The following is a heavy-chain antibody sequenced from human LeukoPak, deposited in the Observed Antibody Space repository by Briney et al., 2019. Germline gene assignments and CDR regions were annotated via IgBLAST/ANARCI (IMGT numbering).Heavy chain of an antibody. CDR2: INPKSGGT. J-gene: IGHJ4*02. V-gene: IGHV1-2*02. CDR1: GYTFSGYY. Sequence: ASVKVSCKASGYTFSGYYMHWVRQAPGQGLEWMGWINPKSGGTNEAQKFHDRVTMTRDTTIRTAYMEMSRLRSDDTAVYYCARSPDILTGENFDYWGQGTLVTVSS. D-gene: IGHD3-9*01. CDR3: ARSPDILTGENFDY.